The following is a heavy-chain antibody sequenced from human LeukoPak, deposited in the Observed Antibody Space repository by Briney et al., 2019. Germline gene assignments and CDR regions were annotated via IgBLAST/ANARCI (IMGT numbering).Heavy chain of an antibody. CDR2: ISSSSSYI. CDR1: GFTFSNCA. D-gene: IGHD3-3*01. J-gene: IGHJ5*02. Sequence: GGSLRLSCAASGFTFSNCAMSWVRQAPGKGLEWVSSISSSSSYIYYADSVKGRFTISRDNAKNSLYLQMNSLRAEDTAVYYCARASDYDFWSGYSNWFDPWGQGTLVTVSS. V-gene: IGHV3-21*01. CDR3: ARASDYDFWSGYSNWFDP.